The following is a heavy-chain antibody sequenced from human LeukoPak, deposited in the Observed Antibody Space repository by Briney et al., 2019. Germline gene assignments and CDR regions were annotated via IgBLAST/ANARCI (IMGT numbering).Heavy chain of an antibody. Sequence: PSETLSLTCTVSGGSITSRNYYWGCIRQPPGKGLEWIGYIFYSGSTNYNPSLKSRVTISVDTSKNQFSLKLSSVTAADTAVYYCARVYYSNSYDYWYFDLWGRGTLVTVSS. CDR3: ARVYYSNSYDYWYFDL. V-gene: IGHV4-61*05. J-gene: IGHJ2*01. CDR2: IFYSGST. D-gene: IGHD6-13*01. CDR1: GGSITSRNYY.